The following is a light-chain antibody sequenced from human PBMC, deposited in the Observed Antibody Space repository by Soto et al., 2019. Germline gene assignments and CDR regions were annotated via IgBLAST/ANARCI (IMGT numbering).Light chain of an antibody. CDR2: DVS. Sequence: QSVLTQPASVSGSPGHSITISCTGTSSDVGGYNYVSWYQQHPGKAPKVMIYDVSNRPSGVSNRFSGSKSGNTASLTISGLQTEDEADYYCSSYTSSSTRVFGTGTKVTVL. J-gene: IGLJ1*01. V-gene: IGLV2-14*01. CDR3: SSYTSSSTRV. CDR1: SSDVGGYNY.